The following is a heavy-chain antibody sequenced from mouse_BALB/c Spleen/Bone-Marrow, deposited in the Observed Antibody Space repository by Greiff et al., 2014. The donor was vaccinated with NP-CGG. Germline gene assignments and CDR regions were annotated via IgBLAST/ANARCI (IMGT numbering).Heavy chain of an antibody. J-gene: IGHJ2*01. CDR3: ANYYYGYYFDY. CDR2: IDPANGNT. V-gene: IGHV14-3*02. CDR1: GFNIKDTY. Sequence: EVKLQESGAELVKPGASVKLSCTASGFNIKDTYMHWVKQRPERGLEWIGRIDPANGNTKYDPKFQDKATITADTSSNTAYLQLSSLTSEDTAVYYCANYYYGYYFDYWGQGTTLTVSS. D-gene: IGHD1-1*01.